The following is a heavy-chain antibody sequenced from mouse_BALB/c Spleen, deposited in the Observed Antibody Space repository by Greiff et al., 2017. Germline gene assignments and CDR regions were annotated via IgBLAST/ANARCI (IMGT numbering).Heavy chain of an antibody. V-gene: IGHV1S81*02. D-gene: IGHD2-1*01. CDR1: GYTFTSYW. J-gene: IGHJ3*01. Sequence: QVQLQQPGAELVKPGASVKLSCKASGYTFTSYWMHWVKQRPGQGLEWIGEINPSNGRTNYNEKFKSKATLTVDKSSSTAYMQLSSLTSEDSAVYYCARFGGNTAWFAYWGQGTLVTVSA. CDR3: ARFGGNTAWFAY. CDR2: INPSNGRT.